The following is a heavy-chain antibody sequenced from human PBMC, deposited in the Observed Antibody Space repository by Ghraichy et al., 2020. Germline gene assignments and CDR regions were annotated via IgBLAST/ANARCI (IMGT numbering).Heavy chain of an antibody. V-gene: IGHV3-64*01. CDR1: GFTFSSYA. Sequence: GGSLRLSCAASGFTFSSYAMHWVRQAPGKGLEYVSAISSNGGSTYYANSVKGRFTISRDNSKNTLYLQMGSLRAEDIAVYYCARDGGYSSGWYPVAFDIWGQGTMVTVSS. D-gene: IGHD6-19*01. CDR2: ISSNGGST. J-gene: IGHJ3*02. CDR3: ARDGGYSSGWYPVAFDI.